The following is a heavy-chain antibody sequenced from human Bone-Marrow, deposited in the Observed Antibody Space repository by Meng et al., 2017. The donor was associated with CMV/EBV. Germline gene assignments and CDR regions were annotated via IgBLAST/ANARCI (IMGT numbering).Heavy chain of an antibody. J-gene: IGHJ6*02. D-gene: IGHD3-3*01. Sequence: GESLKISCAASGFTVSSNYMNWVRQAPGKGLEWVSSISSSSSYIYYADSVKGRFTISRDNAKNSLYLQMNSLRAEDTAVYYCARDRANRAYDFWSGYYLDYYYGMDVWGQGTTVTVSS. CDR2: ISSSSSYI. CDR3: ARDRANRAYDFWSGYYLDYYYGMDV. V-gene: IGHV3-21*01. CDR1: GFTVSSNY.